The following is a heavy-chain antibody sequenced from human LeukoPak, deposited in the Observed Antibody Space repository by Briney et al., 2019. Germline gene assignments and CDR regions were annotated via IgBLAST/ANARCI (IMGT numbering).Heavy chain of an antibody. CDR1: GGSFSGYY. D-gene: IGHD5-18*01. J-gene: IGHJ6*03. Sequence: KPSETLSLTCALHGGSFSGYYWSWIRQPPGKGLEWSGEINHRGRTNYKPSLKSRITISGDTFKNQFSLKLSSVNDADTAVYFCARVGYSYLINDWSRTGLGAYPTKYYYHMDVWGKGTTVTVSS. V-gene: IGHV4-34*01. CDR2: INHRGRT. CDR3: ARVGYSYLINDWSRTGLGAYPTKYYYHMDV.